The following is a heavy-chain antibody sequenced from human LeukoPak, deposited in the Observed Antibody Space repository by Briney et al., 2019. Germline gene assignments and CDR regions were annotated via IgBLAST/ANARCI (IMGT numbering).Heavy chain of an antibody. Sequence: RASVKVSCKASGYTYTSYAISWVRQAPGQGLEYMGWISAYNGNTNYAQKFQGRVTMTTDSSTTTAYMELRSLTFDDTAVYYCARLYSSGWPLECMDVWGRGTTVTVSS. D-gene: IGHD6-19*01. CDR3: ARLYSSGWPLECMDV. V-gene: IGHV1-18*01. CDR1: GYTYTSYA. CDR2: ISAYNGNT. J-gene: IGHJ6*02.